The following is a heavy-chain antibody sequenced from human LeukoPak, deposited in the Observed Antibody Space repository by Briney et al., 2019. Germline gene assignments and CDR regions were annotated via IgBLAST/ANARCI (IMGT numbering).Heavy chain of an antibody. D-gene: IGHD6-19*01. CDR1: GYTFTSYY. Sequence: ASVKVSCKASGYTFTSYYMHWVRQPRGQGLEWMGIINPSGGSTSYAQKFQGRVTMTRDTSTSTVYMELSSLRSEDTAVYYCARAPGEYSSGWRPFDYWGQGTLVTVSS. CDR2: INPSGGST. V-gene: IGHV1-46*01. J-gene: IGHJ4*02. CDR3: ARAPGEYSSGWRPFDY.